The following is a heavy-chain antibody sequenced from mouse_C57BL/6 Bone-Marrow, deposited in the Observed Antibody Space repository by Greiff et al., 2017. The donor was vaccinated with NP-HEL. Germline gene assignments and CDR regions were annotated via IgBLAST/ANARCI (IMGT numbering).Heavy chain of an antibody. V-gene: IGHV3-6*01. CDR1: GYSITSGYY. D-gene: IGHD4-1*01. Sequence: ESGPGLVKPSQSLSLTCSVTGYSITSGYYWNWIRQFPGNKLEWMGYISYDGSNNYNPSLKNRISITRDTSKNQFFLKLNSVTTEDTATYYCARGLTDYYAMDYWGQGTSVTVSS. J-gene: IGHJ4*01. CDR2: ISYDGSN. CDR3: ARGLTDYYAMDY.